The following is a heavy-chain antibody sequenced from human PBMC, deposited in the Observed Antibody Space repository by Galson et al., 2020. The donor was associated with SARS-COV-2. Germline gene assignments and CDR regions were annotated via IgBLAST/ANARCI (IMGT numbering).Heavy chain of an antibody. CDR2: IYYSGRT. J-gene: IGHJ4*02. CDR3: ARHEGYCSGGSGYWGGYFDY. Sequence: ETSETLYLTCTVSGGSIRSSSYYWGWIRQPPGKGLEWIGSIYYSGRTYYNPSLKSRVTISVDTSKNQFSLKLSSVTAADTAVYYCARHEGYCSGGSGYWGGYFDYCGQGTLVTVSS. D-gene: IGHD2-15*01. V-gene: IGHV4-39*01. CDR1: GGSIRSSSYY.